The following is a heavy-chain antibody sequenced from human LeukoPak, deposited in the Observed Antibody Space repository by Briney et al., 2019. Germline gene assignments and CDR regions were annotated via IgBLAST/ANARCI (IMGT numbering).Heavy chain of an antibody. D-gene: IGHD3-3*01. CDR2: ISYDGSNK. CDR3: ARETYDFWSGYTYYYYYGMDV. CDR1: GFTFSSYA. V-gene: IGHV3-30-3*01. Sequence: GGSLRLSCAASGFTFSSYAMSWVRQAPGKGLEWVAVISYDGSNKYYADSVKGRFTISRDNSKNTLYLQMNSLRAEDTAVYYCARETYDFWSGYTYYYYYGMDVWGQGTTVTVSS. J-gene: IGHJ6*02.